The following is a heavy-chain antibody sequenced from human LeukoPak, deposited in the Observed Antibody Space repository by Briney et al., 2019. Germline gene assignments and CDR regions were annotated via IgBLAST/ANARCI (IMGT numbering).Heavy chain of an antibody. V-gene: IGHV1-18*01. Sequence: ASVKVSCKASGYTFTSYAMNWVRQAPGQGLEWMGWISAYNGNTNYAQKLQGRVTMTTDTSTSTAYMELRSLRSDDTAVYYCARCPEWELLPLGPDYWGQGTLVTVSS. D-gene: IGHD1-26*01. CDR1: GYTFTSYA. CDR2: ISAYNGNT. CDR3: ARCPEWELLPLGPDY. J-gene: IGHJ4*02.